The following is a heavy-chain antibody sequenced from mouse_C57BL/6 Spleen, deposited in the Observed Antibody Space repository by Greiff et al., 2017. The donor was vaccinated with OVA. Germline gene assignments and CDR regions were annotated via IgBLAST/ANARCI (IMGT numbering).Heavy chain of an antibody. CDR1: GYTFTSYW. CDR3: ARLRGYDGYYDYARDY. V-gene: IGHV1-55*01. Sequence: VQLQQPGAELVKPGASVKMSCKASGYTFTSYWITWVKQRPGQGLEWIGDIYPGSGSTNYNEKFKSKATLTVDTSSSTAYMQLSSLTSEDSAVYYCARLRGYDGYYDYARDYWGQGTSVTVSS. J-gene: IGHJ4*01. CDR2: IYPGSGST. D-gene: IGHD2-3*01.